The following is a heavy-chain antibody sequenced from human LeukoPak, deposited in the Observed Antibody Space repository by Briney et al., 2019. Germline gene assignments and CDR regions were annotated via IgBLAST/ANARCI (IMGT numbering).Heavy chain of an antibody. V-gene: IGHV3-53*01. CDR2: IYSGGST. D-gene: IGHD6-19*01. Sequence: ETLSLTCTVSGGSISSSSYYWDWIRQAPGKGLEWVSVIYSGGSTYYADSVKGRFTISRDNSKNSLYLQMNSLRDEDTAVYYCARDPSSSDYVDYWGQGTLVTVSS. CDR3: ARDPSSSDYVDY. CDR1: GGSISSSSYY. J-gene: IGHJ4*02.